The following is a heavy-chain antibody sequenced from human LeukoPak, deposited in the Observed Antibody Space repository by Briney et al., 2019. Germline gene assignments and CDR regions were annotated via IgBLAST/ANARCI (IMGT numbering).Heavy chain of an antibody. CDR2: MKNKVAGGTT. D-gene: IGHD3-10*01. J-gene: IGHJ4*02. V-gene: IGHV3-15*01. Sequence: PGGSLRLSCAASGFNFISAWMTWGRQAQGKGLEWVCRMKNKVAGGTTDYAAPVKGRFTISRDDSKNMLYLQMNSLKTEDTGVYYCATVYGSGSDNWGQGTLVTVSS. CDR3: ATVYGSGSDN. CDR1: GFNFISAW.